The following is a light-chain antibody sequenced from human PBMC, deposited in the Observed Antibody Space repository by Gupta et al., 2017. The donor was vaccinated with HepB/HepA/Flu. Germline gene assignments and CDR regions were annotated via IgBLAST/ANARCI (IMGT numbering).Light chain of an antibody. CDR1: SSDIGGYDY. CDR2: DVN. Sequence: QSALTQPASVSGSPGQSITISCSGTSSDIGGYDYVSWYQQHPGKAPKLMIYDVNSRPSGVSNRFSGSKSGNTASLTISGLQTEDEADYYCSSYTIRTTPYVVFGGGTKLTVL. CDR3: SSYTIRTTPYVV. V-gene: IGLV2-14*03. J-gene: IGLJ2*01.